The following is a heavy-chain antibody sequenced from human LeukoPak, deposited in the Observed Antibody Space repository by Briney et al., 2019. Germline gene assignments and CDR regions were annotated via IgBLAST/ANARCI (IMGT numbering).Heavy chain of an antibody. CDR1: GFTFSNAW. CDR3: TPTIFGVARNDY. J-gene: IGHJ4*02. D-gene: IGHD3-3*01. CDR2: IKSKTDGGTT. Sequence: GGSLRLSCAASGFTFSNAWMSWVRQAPGKGLEWVGRIKSKTDGGTTDYAAPVKGRFTISRDDSKNTLYLQMNSLKTEDTAVYYCTPTIFGVARNDYWGQGTLVTVSS. V-gene: IGHV3-15*01.